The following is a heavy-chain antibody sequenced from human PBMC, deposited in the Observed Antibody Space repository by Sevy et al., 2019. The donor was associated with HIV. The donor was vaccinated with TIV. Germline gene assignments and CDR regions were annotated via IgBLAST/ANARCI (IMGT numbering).Heavy chain of an antibody. CDR3: ASAPPVRSGDDSLNWFDP. CDR2: IHYTGST. D-gene: IGHD2-21*02. J-gene: IGHJ5*02. Sequence: SETLSLTCSVSYGPISAYYWNWIRQSPGKGLEWIGSIHYTGSTDYNPSLKSRVTMSLDTSKNQFSLQLKSVTAADTALYYCASAPPVRSGDDSLNWFDPWGQRTLVTVSS. V-gene: IGHV4-59*12. CDR1: YGPISAYY.